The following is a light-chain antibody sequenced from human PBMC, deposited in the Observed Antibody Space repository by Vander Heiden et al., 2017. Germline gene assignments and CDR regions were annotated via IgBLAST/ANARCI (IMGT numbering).Light chain of an antibody. CDR3: QQYGSSPP. J-gene: IGKJ4*01. Sequence: EIVLTQSPGTLSLSPGERATLSCRASQSVSSSYLAWYQQKPGQAPRPLIYGGSSRATGIPDRFSGSGSGTDYTLTISRLEPEDFAVYYCQQYGSSPPFGGGTKVEIK. CDR1: QSVSSSY. CDR2: GGS. V-gene: IGKV3-20*01.